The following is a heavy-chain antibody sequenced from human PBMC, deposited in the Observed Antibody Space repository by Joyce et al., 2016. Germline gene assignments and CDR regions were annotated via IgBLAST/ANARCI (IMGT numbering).Heavy chain of an antibody. J-gene: IGHJ4*02. V-gene: IGHV3-30*18. CDR1: GLTLSNYG. D-gene: IGHD6-25*01. Sequence: QVQLVASGGGVVQPGRSLRLSCAASGLTLSNYGVHWVRQAPGKGLEWVAVISYDGMYKYYADSVKGRFTISRDNSKNTVFLEMNSLRAEDTAVYYCAKILTATYSSGWFLDYWGQGTLVTVSS. CDR3: AKILTATYSSGWFLDY. CDR2: ISYDGMYK.